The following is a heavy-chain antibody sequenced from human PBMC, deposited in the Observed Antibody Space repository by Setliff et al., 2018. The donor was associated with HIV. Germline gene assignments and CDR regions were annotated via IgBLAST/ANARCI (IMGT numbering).Heavy chain of an antibody. D-gene: IGHD1-26*01. CDR1: GGSISSGSYY. Sequence: SETLSLTCTVSGGSISSGSYYWSWIRQPAGKGLEWIGHIYTSGSTNYNPSLKSRLTISVDRSKNQFSLKLRSVTAADTAVYYCAGDAGYKGAADYWGQGTLVTV. J-gene: IGHJ4*02. CDR2: IYTSGST. CDR3: AGDAGYKGAADY. V-gene: IGHV4-61*09.